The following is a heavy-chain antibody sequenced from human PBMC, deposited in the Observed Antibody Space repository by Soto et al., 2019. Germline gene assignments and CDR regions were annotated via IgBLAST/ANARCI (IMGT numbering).Heavy chain of an antibody. CDR2: FFIGGNT. D-gene: IGHD3-9*01. J-gene: IGHJ6*04. Sequence: TLSLTCTVSGVSISSSTYYWGWIRQPPVKGLERIASFFIGGNTYYNPSLKSRVTISVDTSKNQFSLKLSSVTAADTAVYYCARSANLLRYFEWLLCGDYFYYAMDVWVKGT. CDR1: GVSISSSTYY. CDR3: ARSANLLRYFEWLLCGDYFYYAMDV. V-gene: IGHV4-39*01.